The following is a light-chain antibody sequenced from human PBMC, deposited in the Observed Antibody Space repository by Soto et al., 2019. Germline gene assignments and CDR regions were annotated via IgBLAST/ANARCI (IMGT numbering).Light chain of an antibody. J-gene: IGKJ2*01. Sequence: DIQMTQSPSTLSASVGDRVTITCRASQSIGSSLAGYQQKPGKGPKLLIYDASTLEIGVPSRFSGSGFGTEFALTISSLQPDDFATFYCQQYNSYGTFGQGTKLEIK. CDR2: DAS. CDR3: QQYNSYGT. V-gene: IGKV1-5*01. CDR1: QSIGSS.